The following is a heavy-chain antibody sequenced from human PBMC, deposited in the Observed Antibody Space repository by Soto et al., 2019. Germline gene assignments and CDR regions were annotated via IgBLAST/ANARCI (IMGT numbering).Heavy chain of an antibody. D-gene: IGHD4-17*01. CDR1: GGSINYSY. J-gene: IGHJ6*02. Sequence: TSETLSLTCTVSGGSINYSYWTWIRQPPGKGLGWIGYISYTGSANYNASLKSRLTISVDTSKNQFSLKLSSVTAADTALYYCARVNYGDYYYGMDVWGQGTTVTSP. CDR2: ISYTGSA. CDR3: ARVNYGDYYYGMDV. V-gene: IGHV4-59*01.